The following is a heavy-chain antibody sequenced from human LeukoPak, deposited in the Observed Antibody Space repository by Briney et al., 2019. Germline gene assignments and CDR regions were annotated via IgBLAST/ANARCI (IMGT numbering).Heavy chain of an antibody. J-gene: IGHJ2*01. D-gene: IGHD3-22*01. CDR2: IYNSGIT. V-gene: IGHV4-59*08. Sequence: SETLSLTCTVSGGSISIFYWAWIRQPPGKGLEWIGSIYNSGITNHNPSLKSRVTVSADTSKNQFSLTLSSVTAADTAVYYCARLGAPRSKIIVWTDTWYFDLWGRGALVTVSS. CDR1: GGSISIFY. CDR3: ARLGAPRSKIIVWTDTWYFDL.